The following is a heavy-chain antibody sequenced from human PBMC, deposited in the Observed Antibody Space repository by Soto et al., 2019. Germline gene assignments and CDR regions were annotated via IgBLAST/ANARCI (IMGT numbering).Heavy chain of an antibody. V-gene: IGHV4-59*01. D-gene: IGHD5-12*01. CDR1: GGSISGYY. J-gene: IGHJ6*02. CDR2: IYYSGST. Sequence: SETLSLTCTVSGGSISGYYWVWIRQPPGKGLEWIGYIYYSGSTKYNPSLKSRVTISVDTSKNQFSLRLSSVTAADTAVYYCARDLGSGYDLAMDVWGQGTTVTVSS. CDR3: ARDLGSGYDLAMDV.